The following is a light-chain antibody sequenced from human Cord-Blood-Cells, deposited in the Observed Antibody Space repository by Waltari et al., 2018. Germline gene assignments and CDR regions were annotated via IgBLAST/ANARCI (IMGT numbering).Light chain of an antibody. V-gene: IGLV2-14*01. CDR2: EVR. CDR3: SSYTSSSTLYV. J-gene: IGLJ1*01. Sequence: QSALTQPASVSGSPGRSITISCTGTSSDVGGYNYVSWSQQHPGKAPKLMIYEVRNRPSGVSNRFSGSNSGNTASLTISGLQAEDEADYYCSSYTSSSTLYVFGTGTKVTVL. CDR1: SSDVGGYNY.